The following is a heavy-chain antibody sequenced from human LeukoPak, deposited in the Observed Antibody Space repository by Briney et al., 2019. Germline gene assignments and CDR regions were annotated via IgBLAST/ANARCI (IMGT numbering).Heavy chain of an antibody. J-gene: IGHJ4*02. V-gene: IGHV4-4*08. CDR3: ARDGGSQNFDY. CDR1: GGSITNYY. Sequence: PSETLSLTCTVSGGSITNYYWSWIRQPPGKGLEWIGYIYTSGSTNYNPSLKSRVTISVDTSKNQFSLKLSSVTAADTAVYYCARDGGSQNFDYWGQGTLVTVSS. CDR2: IYTSGST. D-gene: IGHD1-26*01.